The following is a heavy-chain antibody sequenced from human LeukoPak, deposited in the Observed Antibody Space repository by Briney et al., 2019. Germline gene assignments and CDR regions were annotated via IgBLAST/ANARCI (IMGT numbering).Heavy chain of an antibody. V-gene: IGHV1-46*01. D-gene: IGHD1-7*01. J-gene: IGHJ4*02. CDR3: ARDFDNWNLYYFDY. Sequence: INPSGGSTSYAQKFQGRVTMTRDTSTSTVYMELSSLRSEDTAVYYCARDFDNWNLYYFDYWGQGTLVTVSS. CDR2: INPSGGST.